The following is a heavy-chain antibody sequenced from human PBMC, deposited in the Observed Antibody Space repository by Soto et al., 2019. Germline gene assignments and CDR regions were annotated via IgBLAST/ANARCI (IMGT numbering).Heavy chain of an antibody. CDR1: GGTFSSYA. J-gene: IGHJ2*01. CDR2: IIPIFGTA. V-gene: IGHV1-69*14. D-gene: IGHD2-8*01. CDR3: ARVAQTFLRYCTNECWYFDL. Sequence: QVQLVQSGAEVKKPGSSVKVSCKASGGTFSSYAISWVRQAPGQGLEWMGGIIPIFGTANYAQKFQGRVTIPEDKSTGTAYLELSSLRSEDTAVYYCARVAQTFLRYCTNECWYFDLWGRGTLVPVSS.